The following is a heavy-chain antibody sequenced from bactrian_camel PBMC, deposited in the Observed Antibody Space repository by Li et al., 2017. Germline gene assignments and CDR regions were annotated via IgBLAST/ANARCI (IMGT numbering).Heavy chain of an antibody. J-gene: IGHJ6*01. CDR3: AAKGSRLCSLTTVDPAFGY. CDR2: IYRDSST. CDR1: GYTYSTRI. Sequence: SCAASGYTYSTRILAWFRQAPGKEREGVAVIYRDSSTYVADSVKGRFTISRDNAKNTVYLQTSSLKPEDTAMYYCAAKGSRLCSLTTVDPAFGYWGQGTQVTVS. V-gene: IGHV3S10*01. D-gene: IGHD5*01.